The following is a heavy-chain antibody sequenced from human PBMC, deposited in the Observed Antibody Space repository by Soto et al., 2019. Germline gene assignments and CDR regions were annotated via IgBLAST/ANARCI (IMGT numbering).Heavy chain of an antibody. D-gene: IGHD5-12*01. J-gene: IGHJ4*02. CDR2: ISSSSSYI. CDR1: GFTFSSYS. V-gene: IGHV3-21*01. Sequence: GGSLRLSCAASGFTFSSYSMNWVRQAPGKGLEWVSSISSSSSYIYYADSVKGRFTISRDNAKNSLYLQMNSLRAEDTAVYYCAREHSGYDTSPTPGFDYWGQGTLVTVSS. CDR3: AREHSGYDTSPTPGFDY.